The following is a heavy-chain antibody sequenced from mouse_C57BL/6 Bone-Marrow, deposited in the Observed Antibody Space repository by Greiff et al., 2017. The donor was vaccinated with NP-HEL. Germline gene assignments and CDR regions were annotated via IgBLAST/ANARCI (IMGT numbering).Heavy chain of an antibody. CDR2: INYDGSST. D-gene: IGHD2-4*01. CDR3: AREGGLRRRTYAMDY. CDR1: GFTFSDYY. J-gene: IGHJ4*01. V-gene: IGHV5-16*01. Sequence: EVMLVESEGGLVQPGSSMKLSCTTSGFTFSDYYMAWVRQVPEKGLDWVANINYDGSSTYYLASLKSRFIISRDNAKNILHLQMSSLKSEDTATYYCAREGGLRRRTYAMDYWGQGTSVTVSS.